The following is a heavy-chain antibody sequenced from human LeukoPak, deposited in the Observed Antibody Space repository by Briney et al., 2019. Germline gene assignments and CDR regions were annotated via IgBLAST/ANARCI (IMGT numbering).Heavy chain of an antibody. V-gene: IGHV5-51*01. CDR1: GYSFTSYW. J-gene: IGHJ6*03. D-gene: IGHD2-8*01. Sequence: GESLKISCKGSGYSFTSYWIGWVRQMPGKGLEWMGIIYPGDSDTRYSPSFQGQVTISADKSISTAYLQWSSLKASDTAMYYCARHFRYCTNGVCYKYYYYYMDVWGKGTTVTASS. CDR3: ARHFRYCTNGVCYKYYYYYMDV. CDR2: IYPGDSDT.